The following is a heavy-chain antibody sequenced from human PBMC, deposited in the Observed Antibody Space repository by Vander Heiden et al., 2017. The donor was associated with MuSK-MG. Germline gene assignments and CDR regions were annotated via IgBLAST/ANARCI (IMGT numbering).Heavy chain of an antibody. CDR1: GYSFTSYW. Sequence: GSGYSFTSYWIGWVRQMPGKGLEWMGIIYPGDSDTRHSPSFQGQVTISADKSISTAYLQWSSLKASDTAMYYCARPPSYGSYMAFDIWGQGTMVTVSS. J-gene: IGHJ3*02. CDR3: ARPPSYGSYMAFDI. CDR2: IYPGDSDT. D-gene: IGHD1-26*01. V-gene: IGHV5-51*01.